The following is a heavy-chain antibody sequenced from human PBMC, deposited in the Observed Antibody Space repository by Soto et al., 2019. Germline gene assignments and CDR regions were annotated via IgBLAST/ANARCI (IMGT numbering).Heavy chain of an antibody. V-gene: IGHV1-46*03. D-gene: IGHD6-13*01. CDR1: GYTFTSYY. J-gene: IGHJ3*02. Sequence: ASVKVSCKASGYTFTSYYMHWVRQAPGQGLEWMGIINPSGGSTSYAQKFQGRVTMTRDTSTSTVYMELSSLRSEDTAVYYCARVAEAYNSWPKDAYDIWSQGTMVTVSS. CDR2: INPSGGST. CDR3: ARVAEAYNSWPKDAYDI.